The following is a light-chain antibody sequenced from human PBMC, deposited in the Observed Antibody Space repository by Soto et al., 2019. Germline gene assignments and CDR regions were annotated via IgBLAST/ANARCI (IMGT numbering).Light chain of an antibody. V-gene: IGKV1-5*01. CDR2: DAS. CDR3: QQYNVYSYT. Sequence: DIQMTQSPSTLSASVGDKVTITCRASQGISNYLAWYQQKPGKAPKLLIYDASSLESGVPSRFSGSGSGTEFTLTISSLQPDDFATYYCQQYNVYSYTFGQGTRLDIK. J-gene: IGKJ2*01. CDR1: QGISNY.